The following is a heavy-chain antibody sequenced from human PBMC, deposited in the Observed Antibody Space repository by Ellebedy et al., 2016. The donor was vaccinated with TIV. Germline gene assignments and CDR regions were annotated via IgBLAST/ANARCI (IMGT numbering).Heavy chain of an antibody. D-gene: IGHD1-1*01. Sequence: GESLKISCAVSGFTFSDYYMDWVRLAPGKGPEWVGRSRNKAKSYTTDYAASVKGRFTISRDDSKNSLYLQMNSLKTEDTAIYYCARDTTSDYWGQGALVTVSS. V-gene: IGHV3-72*01. J-gene: IGHJ4*02. CDR3: ARDTTSDY. CDR2: SRNKAKSYTT. CDR1: GFTFSDYY.